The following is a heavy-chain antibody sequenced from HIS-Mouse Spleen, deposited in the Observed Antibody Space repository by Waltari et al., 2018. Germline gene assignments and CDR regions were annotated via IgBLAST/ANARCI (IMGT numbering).Heavy chain of an antibody. CDR2: IYYSGST. V-gene: IGHV4-39*07. CDR3: ARIEVATIDY. J-gene: IGHJ4*02. Sequence: QLQLQESGPGLVKPSETLSLTCTVSGGSISSSSYYWGWIRQPPGKGLEWIGSIYYSGSTYYNPSRKSRVTISVDTSKNQFSLKLSSVTAADTAVYYCARIEVATIDYWGQGTLVTVSS. D-gene: IGHD5-12*01. CDR1: GGSISSSSYY.